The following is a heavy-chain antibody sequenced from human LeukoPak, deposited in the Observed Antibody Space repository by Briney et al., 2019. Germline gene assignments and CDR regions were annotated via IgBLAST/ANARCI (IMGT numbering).Heavy chain of an antibody. D-gene: IGHD2-15*01. V-gene: IGHV1-2*02. Sequence: GASVKVSCKASGYTFTGYYMHWVRQAPGQGLEWMGWINPNSGGTNYAQKFQGRVTMTRDTSISTAYMELSRLRSDDTAVYYCARGGPEVVAATEVDAFDIWGQGTMVTVSS. J-gene: IGHJ3*02. CDR3: ARGGPEVVAATEVDAFDI. CDR2: INPNSGGT. CDR1: GYTFTGYY.